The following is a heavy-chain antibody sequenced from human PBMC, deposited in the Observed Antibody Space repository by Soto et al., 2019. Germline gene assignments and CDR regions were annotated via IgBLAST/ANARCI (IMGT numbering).Heavy chain of an antibody. J-gene: IGHJ5*02. CDR3: ARVLAYYGSGSYSLP. CDR2: INHSGST. D-gene: IGHD3-10*01. V-gene: IGHV4-34*01. Sequence: SETLSLTCAVYGGSFSGYYWSWIRQPPGKGLEWIGEINHSGSTNYNPSLKSRVTISVDTSKNQFSLKLSSVTAADTAVYYCARVLAYYGSGSYSLPWGQGTLVTVSS. CDR1: GGSFSGYY.